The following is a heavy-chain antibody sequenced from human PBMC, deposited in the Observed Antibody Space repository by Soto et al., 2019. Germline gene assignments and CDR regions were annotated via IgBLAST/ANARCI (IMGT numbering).Heavy chain of an antibody. Sequence: SLRLSCAASGFTFDDYAMHWVRQAPGKGLEWVSGISWNSGSIGYADSVKGRFTISRDNAKNSLYLQMNILRAEDTALYYCAKDGYSSSWYYFDYWGQGTLVTVSS. J-gene: IGHJ4*02. CDR1: GFTFDDYA. CDR2: ISWNSGSI. D-gene: IGHD6-13*01. V-gene: IGHV3-9*01. CDR3: AKDGYSSSWYYFDY.